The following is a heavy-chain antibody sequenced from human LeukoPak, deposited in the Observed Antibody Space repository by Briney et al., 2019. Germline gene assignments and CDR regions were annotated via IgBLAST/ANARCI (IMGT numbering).Heavy chain of an antibody. Sequence: GGSLRLSCVASGFPFSSYWMTWVRQAPGKGLEWVANIKQDGSKKSYVDSVKGRFTISRDNAKNSLYLQMNSLRAEDTAVYYCAKDIFDYYYGMDVWGQGTTVTVSS. J-gene: IGHJ6*02. V-gene: IGHV3-7*03. CDR3: AKDIFDYYYGMDV. CDR2: IKQDGSKK. D-gene: IGHD3-9*01. CDR1: GFPFSSYW.